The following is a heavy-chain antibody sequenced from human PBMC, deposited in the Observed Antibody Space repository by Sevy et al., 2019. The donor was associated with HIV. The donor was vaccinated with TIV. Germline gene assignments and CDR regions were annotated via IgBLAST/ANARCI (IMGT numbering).Heavy chain of an antibody. CDR1: GFSFNGYD. CDR3: VREGRNYEYVWGTYHSGF. V-gene: IGHV3-30*04. Sequence: GGSLRLSCAASGFSFNGYDMHWVRQAPGKGLEWLAAISYDGSVKYYTESVKGRFTISRDNTKNTLFLQLNSLRPEDTAVYYCVREGRNYEYVWGTYHSGFRAQGTLVTVSS. D-gene: IGHD3-16*02. J-gene: IGHJ4*02. CDR2: ISYDGSVK.